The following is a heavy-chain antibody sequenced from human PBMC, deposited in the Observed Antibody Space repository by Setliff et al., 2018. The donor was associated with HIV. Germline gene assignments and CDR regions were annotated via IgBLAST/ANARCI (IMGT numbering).Heavy chain of an antibody. CDR3: IKRRRAPGTADLESY. J-gene: IGHJ4*02. CDR1: GYSFTNYW. V-gene: IGHV5-51*01. Sequence: GESLKISCKASGYSFTNYWIGWVRQMPGKGLEWMGVIYPGDSTIRYGPSFQGQATISADRSITTAYLQWSSLTASDTATYYCIKRRRAPGTADLESYWGQGTLVTVSS. CDR2: IYPGDSTI. D-gene: IGHD2-21*02.